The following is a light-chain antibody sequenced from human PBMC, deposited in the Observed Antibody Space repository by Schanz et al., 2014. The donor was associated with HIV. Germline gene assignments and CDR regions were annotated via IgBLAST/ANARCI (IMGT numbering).Light chain of an antibody. CDR2: TAS. CDR3: QQCVTYPYT. Sequence: DIQMTQSPSAMSASVGDRVTITCRANQGIANSLAWFQQIPGKVPKRLIYTASSLQSGVPSRFSGSGYGTEFTLTISSLQPEDFATYYCQQCVTYPYTFGQGTTLDIK. CDR1: QGIANS. V-gene: IGKV1-17*03. J-gene: IGKJ2*01.